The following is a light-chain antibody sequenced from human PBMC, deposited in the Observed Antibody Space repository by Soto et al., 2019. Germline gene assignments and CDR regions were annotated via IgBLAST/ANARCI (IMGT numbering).Light chain of an antibody. CDR1: QRISSW. Sequence: DIQMTQSPSTLSASVGDRVTITCRASQRISSWLAWYQQKPGKAPKLLIYDASSLESGVPSRFSGSGSGTEFTVTISSLQPDDFTTYYCQQYNSYSRTFGQGTKVEIK. CDR3: QQYNSYSRT. CDR2: DAS. V-gene: IGKV1-5*01. J-gene: IGKJ1*01.